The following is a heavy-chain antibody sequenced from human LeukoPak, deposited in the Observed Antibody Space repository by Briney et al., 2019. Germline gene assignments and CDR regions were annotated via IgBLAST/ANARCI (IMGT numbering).Heavy chain of an antibody. CDR1: GGSFSGYY. CDR2: INHSGST. Sequence: PSETLSLTCAVYGGSFSGYYWSWIRQPPGKGLEWTGEINHSGSTNYNPSLKSRVTISVDTSKNQFSLQLSSVTAADTAVYYCARWGSGSPSDYYYYYYMDVWGKGTTVTVSS. J-gene: IGHJ6*03. V-gene: IGHV4-34*01. CDR3: ARWGSGSPSDYYYYYYMDV. D-gene: IGHD3-10*01.